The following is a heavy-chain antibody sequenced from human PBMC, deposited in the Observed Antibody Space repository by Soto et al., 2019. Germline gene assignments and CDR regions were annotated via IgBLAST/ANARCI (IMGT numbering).Heavy chain of an antibody. V-gene: IGHV5-51*01. Sequence: PGESLKISWKGSGYSFTSYWIGWVRQMPGKGLEWMGIIYPGDSDTRYSPSFQGQVTISADKSISTAYLQWSSLKASDTAMYYCARLDSVWGSYRYVEYWGQGPLVTVS. J-gene: IGHJ4*02. CDR3: ARLDSVWGSYRYVEY. CDR1: GYSFTSYW. CDR2: IYPGDSDT. D-gene: IGHD3-16*02.